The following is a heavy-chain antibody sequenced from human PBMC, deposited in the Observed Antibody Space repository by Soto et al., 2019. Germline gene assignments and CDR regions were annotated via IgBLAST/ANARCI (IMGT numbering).Heavy chain of an antibody. D-gene: IGHD3-16*01. CDR2: MNAKRGDT. Sequence: QAHLEQSGAELKRPGASVKVSCKASGYTFSDFDINWLRQASGQGPEWMGWMNAKRGDTFFAQRFQGKFTMTRDNSLSTAYMEVGSLTSDDTAIYYCARGNPFNYAGFDVWGQGTTVAVSS. V-gene: IGHV1-8*01. CDR1: GYTFSDFD. CDR3: ARGNPFNYAGFDV. J-gene: IGHJ6*02.